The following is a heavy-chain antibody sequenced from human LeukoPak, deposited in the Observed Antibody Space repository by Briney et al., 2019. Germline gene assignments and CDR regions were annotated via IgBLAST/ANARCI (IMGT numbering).Heavy chain of an antibody. Sequence: ASVKVSCKVSGYTLTELSMHWVRQAPGQGLEWMGWISAYNGNTNYAQKLQGRVTMTTDTSTSTAYMELRSLRSDDTAVYYCARDRAAAAGIPNLDYWGQGTLVTVSS. J-gene: IGHJ4*02. D-gene: IGHD6-13*01. CDR2: ISAYNGNT. CDR1: GYTLTELS. V-gene: IGHV1-18*01. CDR3: ARDRAAAAGIPNLDY.